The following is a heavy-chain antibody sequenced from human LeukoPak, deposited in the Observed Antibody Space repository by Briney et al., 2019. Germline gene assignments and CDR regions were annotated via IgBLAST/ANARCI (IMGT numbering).Heavy chain of an antibody. D-gene: IGHD3-10*01. J-gene: IGHJ4*02. CDR1: GYTFTSYG. Sequence: GASVKVSCKASGYTFTSYGISWVRQAPGQGLEWMGRINPNSGGTNYAQKFQGRVTMTRDTSISTAYMELSRLRSDDTAVYYCARIGLWFGELWPFDYWGQGTLVTVSS. CDR2: INPNSGGT. CDR3: ARIGLWFGELWPFDY. V-gene: IGHV1-2*06.